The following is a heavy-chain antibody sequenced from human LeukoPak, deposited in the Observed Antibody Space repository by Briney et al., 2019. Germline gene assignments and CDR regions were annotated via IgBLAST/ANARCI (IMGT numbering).Heavy chain of an antibody. V-gene: IGHV3-20*04. J-gene: IGHJ4*02. CDR2: INWNAGST. Sequence: PGGSLRLSCAASGFTFDDYGMSWVRQAPGKGLEWVSGINWNAGSTGYADSVKGRFTISRDNAKNTLYLQMSSLRAEDTALYYCARDFDFWSAIWGQGTLVTVSS. D-gene: IGHD3-3*01. CDR1: GFTFDDYG. CDR3: ARDFDFWSAI.